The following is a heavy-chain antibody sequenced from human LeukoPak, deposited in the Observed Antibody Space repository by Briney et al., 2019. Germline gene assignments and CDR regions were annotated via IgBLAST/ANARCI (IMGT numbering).Heavy chain of an antibody. V-gene: IGHV1-69*05. Sequence: ASVKVSCKASGGTFSSYAISWVRQAPGQGLEWIGGIIPIFGTANYAQKFQGRVTITTDESTSTAYMELSSLRSEDTAVYYCARGELTRTVGYYFDYWGQGTLVTVSS. D-gene: IGHD1-7*01. CDR3: ARGELTRTVGYYFDY. CDR1: GGTFSSYA. CDR2: IIPIFGTA. J-gene: IGHJ4*02.